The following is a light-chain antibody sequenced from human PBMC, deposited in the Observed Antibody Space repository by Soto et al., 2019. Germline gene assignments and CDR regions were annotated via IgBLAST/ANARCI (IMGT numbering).Light chain of an antibody. V-gene: IGKV3-20*01. CDR1: QSVSTSY. CDR2: GAS. Sequence: DMVLTQSPGTLSLSPGERATLSCRASQSVSTSYLAWYQQKPGQAPRLLIFGASSRATGIPDRFIGSGSGTDFTLTISRLEPEDFAVYYCQQYGSSPTTFGQGTKVDIK. CDR3: QQYGSSPTT. J-gene: IGKJ1*01.